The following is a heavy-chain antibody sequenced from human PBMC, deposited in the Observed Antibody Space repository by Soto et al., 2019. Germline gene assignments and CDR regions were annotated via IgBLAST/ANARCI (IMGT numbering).Heavy chain of an antibody. CDR1: GGSFSGYY. Sequence: PSETLSLTCSVYGGSFSGYYWSWIRQPPGKGLEWIGYIFQSGTTYYNPSLRSRVTISLDTSKNQFSLKLSSVTAADTAVYFCVRDNYGDFDSWGQGTRVTVSS. V-gene: IGHV4-34*09. CDR3: VRDNYGDFDS. J-gene: IGHJ5*01. CDR2: IFQSGTT. D-gene: IGHD4-17*01.